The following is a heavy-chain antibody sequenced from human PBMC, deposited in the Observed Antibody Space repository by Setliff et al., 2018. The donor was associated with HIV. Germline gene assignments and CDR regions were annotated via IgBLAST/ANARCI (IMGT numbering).Heavy chain of an antibody. V-gene: IGHV5-51*01. CDR2: IYPGDSDT. Sequence: GESLKISCQASGYKFYTSWIGWVRQMPGKGLEWMGIIYPGDSDTRYSPSFQGHVAFSVDTSISTAYLHWSSLKASGTAMYYCARHGYNDSRGYFDYWGQGALVTVSS. CDR3: ARHGYNDSRGYFDY. J-gene: IGHJ4*02. D-gene: IGHD3-22*01. CDR1: GYKFYTSW.